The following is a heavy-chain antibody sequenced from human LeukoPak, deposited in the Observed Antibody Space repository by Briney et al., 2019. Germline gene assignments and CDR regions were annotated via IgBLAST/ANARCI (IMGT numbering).Heavy chain of an antibody. J-gene: IGHJ4*02. CDR1: GFTFSSYT. CDR3: ARAPDTAMVGFDY. CDR2: ITSSGSHI. V-gene: IGHV3-21*01. Sequence: GGSLRLSCVASGFTFSSYTMNWVRQAPGKGLEWVSSITSSGSHIYHADSVKGRFTISRDNAKNSLYLQMNSLRAEDTAVYYCARAPDTAMVGFDYWGQGTLVTVSS. D-gene: IGHD5-18*01.